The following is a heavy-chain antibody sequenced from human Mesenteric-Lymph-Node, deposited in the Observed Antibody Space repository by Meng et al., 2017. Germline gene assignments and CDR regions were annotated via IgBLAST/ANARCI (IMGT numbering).Heavy chain of an antibody. D-gene: IGHD5-18*01. Sequence: QVQLVQSGAEVKKPGASVKVSCKASGYTFTGYYLHWVRQAPGQGLEWMGRINPDSGGTNYAQKFQGRVTMTRDTSISTPYMDLSRLRSDDTAAYYCATDTAMVEIDYWGQGTLVTVSS. J-gene: IGHJ4*02. CDR3: ATDTAMVEIDY. CDR1: GYTFTGYY. V-gene: IGHV1-2*06. CDR2: INPDSGGT.